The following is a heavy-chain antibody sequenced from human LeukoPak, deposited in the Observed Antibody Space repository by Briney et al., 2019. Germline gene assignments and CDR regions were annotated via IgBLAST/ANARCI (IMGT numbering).Heavy chain of an antibody. D-gene: IGHD1-1*01. CDR2: VHSSGST. J-gene: IGHJ4*02. CDR1: GGSISRGSYY. Sequence: SGTLSLTCTVTGGSISRGSYYWSWIRLPAVKGLEWIGRVHSSGSTNYNPSLESRATISVDTSKNEISLKLDSVTAADTAVYYCARDPRNWKACFEYWGQGIPVTVSS. V-gene: IGHV4-61*02. CDR3: ARDPRNWKACFEY.